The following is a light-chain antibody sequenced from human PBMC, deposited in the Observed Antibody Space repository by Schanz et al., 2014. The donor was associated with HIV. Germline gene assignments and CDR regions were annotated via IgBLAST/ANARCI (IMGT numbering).Light chain of an antibody. CDR2: LAS. Sequence: IVVTQSPDSLALSLGERATINCKSSQSVFDGSNGRSYLAWYQQKPGQPPRLLIYLASTRAFGVPDRFSGGGSGTDFSLTISSLQAEDVAVYYCQQYYSTPLQVTFGGGTKVDIK. CDR3: QQYYSTPLQVT. CDR1: QSVFDGSNGRSY. J-gene: IGKJ4*01. V-gene: IGKV4-1*01.